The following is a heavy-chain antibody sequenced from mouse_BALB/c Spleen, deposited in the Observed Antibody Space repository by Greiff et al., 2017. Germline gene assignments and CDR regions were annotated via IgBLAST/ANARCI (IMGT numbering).Heavy chain of an antibody. CDR2: IWGGGST. D-gene: IGHD1-1*01. V-gene: IGHV2-6-4*01. J-gene: IGHJ1*01. CDR3: ARSLYDGSSYGYFDV. CDR1: GFSLSRYS. Sequence: QVQLKESGPGLVAPSQSLSITCTVSGFSLSRYSVHWVRQPPGKGLEWLGMIWGGGSTDYNSALKSRLSISKDNSKSQVFLKMNSLQTDDTAMYYCARSLYDGSSYGYFDVWGAGTTVTVSA.